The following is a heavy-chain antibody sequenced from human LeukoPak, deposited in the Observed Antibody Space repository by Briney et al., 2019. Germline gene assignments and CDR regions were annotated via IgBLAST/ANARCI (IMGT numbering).Heavy chain of an antibody. J-gene: IGHJ3*02. CDR2: IYYSGST. D-gene: IGHD2-2*01. CDR1: GGSISSSSYY. Sequence: PSETLSLTCTVSGGSISSSSYYWGWIRQPPGKGLEWIGSIYYSGSTYYNPSLKSRVTISVDTSKNQFSLKLSSVTAADTAVYYCASEVPDYGDAFDIWGQGTMVTVSS. V-gene: IGHV4-39*01. CDR3: ASEVPDYGDAFDI.